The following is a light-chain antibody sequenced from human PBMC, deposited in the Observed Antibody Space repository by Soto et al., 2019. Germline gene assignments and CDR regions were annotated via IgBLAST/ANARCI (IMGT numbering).Light chain of an antibody. J-gene: IGKJ4*01. Sequence: ETVLTQSPATLSLSPGERASLSCRASQSVFSSLAWYQHKPCQAPRLLIYDASNRATGVPARFSGSGSGTDFTLTISSLEPEDFAVYCCQQRNIRPLTFGGGTKVDI. CDR2: DAS. V-gene: IGKV3-11*01. CDR1: QSVFSS. CDR3: QQRNIRPLT.